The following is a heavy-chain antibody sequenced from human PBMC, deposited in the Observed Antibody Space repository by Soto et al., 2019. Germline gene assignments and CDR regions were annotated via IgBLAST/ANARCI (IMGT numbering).Heavy chain of an antibody. D-gene: IGHD3-10*01. V-gene: IGHV3-74*01. J-gene: IGHJ3*02. CDR2: INGDGTTT. CDR3: ASDRGFPDSFDI. Sequence: EVQLVESGGGLIQPGESLRLSCAASGFPFGPFYMHWVRQAPGKGLEWVSHINGDGTTTVYADSVKGRFTISRDNAKNTLYLQMTSLRAEDTAVYYCASDRGFPDSFDIWGQGTMVTVSS. CDR1: GFPFGPFY.